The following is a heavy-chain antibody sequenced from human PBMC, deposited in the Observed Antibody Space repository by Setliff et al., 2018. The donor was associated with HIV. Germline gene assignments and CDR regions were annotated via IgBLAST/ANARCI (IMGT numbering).Heavy chain of an antibody. V-gene: IGHV3-7*03. CDR3: ARDLAY. CDR1: EFAFSNYW. J-gene: IGHJ4*02. Sequence: PGGSLRLSCAASEFAFSNYWMSWVRQAPGKGLEWVANIKPDGSERYYIDSVKGRFTISRDNAQNSLYLQMSSLKVEDTAVYYCARDLAYWGQGTLVTVSS. CDR2: IKPDGSER.